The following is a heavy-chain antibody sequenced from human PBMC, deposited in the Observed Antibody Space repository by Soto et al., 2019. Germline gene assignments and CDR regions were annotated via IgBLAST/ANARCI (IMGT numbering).Heavy chain of an antibody. Sequence: QLQLQESGPGLVKPSETLSLTCTVSGGSISSSSYYWGWIRQPPGKGLEWIGSIYYSGSTYYNPSLKSRVTISVDTSKNQFSLKLSSVTAADTAAYYCARVVGPLGYCSGGSCYLYYWGQGTLVTVSS. D-gene: IGHD2-15*01. CDR2: IYYSGST. J-gene: IGHJ4*02. CDR3: ARVVGPLGYCSGGSCYLYY. CDR1: GGSISSSSYY. V-gene: IGHV4-39*01.